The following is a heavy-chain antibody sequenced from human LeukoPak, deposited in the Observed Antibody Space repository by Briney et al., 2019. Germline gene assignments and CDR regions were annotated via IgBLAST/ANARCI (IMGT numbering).Heavy chain of an antibody. J-gene: IGHJ6*03. CDR3: ASPSIAARPHYYYYYMDV. Sequence: GTANYAQKFQGRVTITADESTSTAYMELSSLRSEDTAVYYCASPSIAARPHYYYYYMDVWGKGTTVTVSS. D-gene: IGHD6-6*01. CDR2: GTA. V-gene: IGHV1-69*01.